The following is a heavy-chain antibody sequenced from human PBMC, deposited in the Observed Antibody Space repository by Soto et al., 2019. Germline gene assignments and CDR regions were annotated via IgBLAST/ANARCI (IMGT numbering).Heavy chain of an antibody. CDR3: ASKRCTTGWHTDALDI. CDR2: ISWYSGSI. D-gene: IGHD6-19*01. Sequence: EVQMVESGGGLVQPGRSLRLSCVASGFILDECAMHWVRQAPGKGLEWVSGISWYSGSIGYADSVKGRFTISRDNAKYSLYLQMYSLRAEDTALYYCASKRCTTGWHTDALDIWGQGTMVTVSS. J-gene: IGHJ3*02. V-gene: IGHV3-9*01. CDR1: GFILDECA.